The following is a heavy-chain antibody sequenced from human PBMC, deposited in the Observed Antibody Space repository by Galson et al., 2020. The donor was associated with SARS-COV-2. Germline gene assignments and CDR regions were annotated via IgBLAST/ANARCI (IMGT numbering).Heavy chain of an antibody. CDR2: IYPGDSDT. CDR3: ARRLVASSSNFFYNYYAMDV. V-gene: IGHV5-51*01. CDR1: GYRFTNHW. J-gene: IGHJ6*02. Sequence: HGESLKISCKASGYRFTNHWIGWVRQMPGKGLEWMGIIYPGDSDTKYSPSFQGQVTISVDKSTSTAYLQWSSLKASDTAMYYCARRLVASSSNFFYNYYAMDVWGQGTAVTVSS. D-gene: IGHD5-12*01.